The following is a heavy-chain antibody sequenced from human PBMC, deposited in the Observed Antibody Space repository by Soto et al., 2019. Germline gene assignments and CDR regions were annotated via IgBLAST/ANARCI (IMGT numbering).Heavy chain of an antibody. D-gene: IGHD6-19*01. CDR1: GGSISSGGYY. V-gene: IGHV4-31*03. J-gene: IGHJ4*02. CDR3: VRVKIDSSGYQGLAY. CDR2: IYYSGST. Sequence: SETLSLTCTVSGGSISSGGYYWSWIRQHPGKGLEWIGYIYYSGSTYYNPSPKSRVTISVDTSKNQFSLKLSSVTAADTAVYYCVRVKIDSSGYQGLAYSTQRTFDIGSS.